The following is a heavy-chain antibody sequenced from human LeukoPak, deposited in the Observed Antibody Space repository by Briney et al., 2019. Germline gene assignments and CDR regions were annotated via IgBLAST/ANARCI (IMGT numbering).Heavy chain of an antibody. J-gene: IGHJ4*01. CDR3: ARGGSGSGYLYYFDY. V-gene: IGHV1-2*06. Sequence: GASVMVSCKASGYSFSDYSIHWVRQAPGQGLEWMGRINPNGGGTSYAQNFQGRVSMTRDTSISTTYMELSGLTSDDTAVYYCARGGSGSGYLYYFDYWGQGTLVSVSS. CDR2: INPNGGGT. CDR1: GYSFSDYS. D-gene: IGHD3-10*01.